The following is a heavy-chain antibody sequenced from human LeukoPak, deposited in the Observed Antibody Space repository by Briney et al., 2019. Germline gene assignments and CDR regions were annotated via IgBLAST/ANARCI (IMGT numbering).Heavy chain of an antibody. D-gene: IGHD2-8*01. CDR3: ARESSTKIYCTNGVCPFIGMDV. CDR2: INHSGNT. V-gene: IGHV4-34*01. J-gene: IGHJ6*02. CDR1: GGSFSGYY. Sequence: PSETLSLTCAVYGGSFSGYYWSWIRQAPGKGLEWIGEINHSGNTNYNPSLKSRVTISLDTSKNQFSLKLNSVTAADTAVYYCARESSTKIYCTNGVCPFIGMDVWGQGTTVTVSS.